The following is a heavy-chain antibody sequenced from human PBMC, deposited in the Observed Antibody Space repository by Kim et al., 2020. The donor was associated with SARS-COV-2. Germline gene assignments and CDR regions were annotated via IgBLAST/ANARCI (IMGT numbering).Heavy chain of an antibody. CDR3: ASMGSITMASD. Sequence: NYNPSLKSRVTISVDTSKNQFSLKLSSVTAADTAVYYCASMGSITMASDWGQGTLVTVSS. J-gene: IGHJ4*02. V-gene: IGHV4-34*01. D-gene: IGHD3-10*01.